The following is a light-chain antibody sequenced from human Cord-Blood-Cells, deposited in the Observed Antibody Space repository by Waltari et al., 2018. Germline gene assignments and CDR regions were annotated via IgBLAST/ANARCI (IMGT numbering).Light chain of an antibody. CDR1: SGSVSTSYY. CDR3: VLYMGSGISV. Sequence: QTVVTQEPSFSVSPGGTVTLTCGLSSGSVSTSYYPSWYQQTPGQAPRTLIYSTNTRSSGVPDRCSDSILGNKAALTITGAQADDESDYYCVLYMGSGISVFGGGTKLTVL. V-gene: IGLV8-61*01. CDR2: STN. J-gene: IGLJ2*01.